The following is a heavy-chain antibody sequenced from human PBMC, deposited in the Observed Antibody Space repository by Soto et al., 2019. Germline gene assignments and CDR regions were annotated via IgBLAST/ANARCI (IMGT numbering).Heavy chain of an antibody. V-gene: IGHV1-18*01. Sequence: QVQLVQSGAEVKKPGASVKVSRKASGYTFTSYGISWVRQAPGQGLEWMGWISAYNGNTNYAQKLQGRVTMTTDTSTSTADMELRSLRSDDTAVYYCARDRYYYGSGSYPLPDYWGQGTLVTVSS. CDR3: ARDRYYYGSGSYPLPDY. D-gene: IGHD3-10*01. CDR1: GYTFTSYG. CDR2: ISAYNGNT. J-gene: IGHJ4*02.